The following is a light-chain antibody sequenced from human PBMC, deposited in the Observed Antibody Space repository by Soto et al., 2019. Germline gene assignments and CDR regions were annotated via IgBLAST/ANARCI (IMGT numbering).Light chain of an antibody. Sequence: EIVLTQSPATLSLSPGERATLSCRASQRVSSYLAWYQQKPGQAPRLLFYDASNRATGIPARFSGSGSGTDFTLTISSLEPEYFAVYYCQQLSIWPRFTFGPETKVD. V-gene: IGKV3-11*01. CDR2: DAS. CDR1: QRVSSY. J-gene: IGKJ3*01. CDR3: QQLSIWPRFT.